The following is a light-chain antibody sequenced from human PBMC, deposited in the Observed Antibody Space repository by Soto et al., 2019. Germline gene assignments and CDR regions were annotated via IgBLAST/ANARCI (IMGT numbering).Light chain of an antibody. V-gene: IGKV1-39*01. Sequence: DIQMTQSPSSLSASVGDRVTITCRASQSISSYLNWYQQKPGKAPKLLIYAASSLQSGVPSRFSDSGSGTDFTLTISSLQPEDFETYYCQQSYSTPRTFGQGTELEIK. CDR2: AAS. J-gene: IGKJ2*01. CDR3: QQSYSTPRT. CDR1: QSISSY.